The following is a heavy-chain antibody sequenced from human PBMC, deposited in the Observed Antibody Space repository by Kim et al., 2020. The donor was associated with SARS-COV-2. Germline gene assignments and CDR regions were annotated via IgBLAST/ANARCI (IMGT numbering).Heavy chain of an antibody. D-gene: IGHD3-10*01. CDR3: ARDPLWFGEMY. Sequence: IYYADSVKGRFTISRDNAKNSLYLQMNSLRAEDTAVYYCARDPLWFGEMYGGQGTLVTVSS. V-gene: IGHV3-11*04. J-gene: IGHJ4*02. CDR2: I.